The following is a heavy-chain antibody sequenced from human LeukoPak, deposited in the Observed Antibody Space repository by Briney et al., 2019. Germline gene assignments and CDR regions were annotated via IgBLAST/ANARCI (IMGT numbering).Heavy chain of an antibody. CDR1: GFTFHDYA. J-gene: IGHJ4*02. V-gene: IGHV3-43*02. CDR3: AKDRGSGWYYFHY. D-gene: IGHD6-19*01. CDR2: ISGDSGST. Sequence: GGSLRLSCAASGFTFHDYAMYWVRQAPGKGPEWVSLISGDSGSTDYADFVKGRFAISRDNSQNSVFLQMNSLTSEDTAVYFCAKDRGSGWYYFHYWGQGTLVTVSS.